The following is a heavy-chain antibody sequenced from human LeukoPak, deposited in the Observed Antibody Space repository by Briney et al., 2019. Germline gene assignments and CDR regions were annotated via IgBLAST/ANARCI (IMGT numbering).Heavy chain of an antibody. CDR3: ARDQYSRMVAAPFDY. V-gene: IGHV3-48*01. Sequence: GGSLRLSCAASGFTFSSYSMNWVRQAPGKGLERVSYISSSSSTIYYADSVKGRFTISRDNAKNSLYLQMNSLRAEDTAVYYCARDQYSRMVAAPFDYWGQGTLVTVSS. J-gene: IGHJ4*02. CDR2: ISSSSSTI. D-gene: IGHD2-15*01. CDR1: GFTFSSYS.